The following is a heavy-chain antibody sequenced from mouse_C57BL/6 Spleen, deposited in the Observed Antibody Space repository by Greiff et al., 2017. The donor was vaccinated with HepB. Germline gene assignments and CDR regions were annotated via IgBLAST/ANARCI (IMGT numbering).Heavy chain of an antibody. Sequence: VQLQQPGAELVKPGASVKLSCKASGYTFTSYWMHWVKQRPGQGLEWIGMIHPNSGSTNYNEKFKSKATLTVDKSSSTAYMQLSSLTSEDSAVYYCARTRGNSPYYYAMGYWGQGPSVTVSS. D-gene: IGHD1-1*01. CDR3: ARTRGNSPYYYAMGY. CDR2: IHPNSGST. J-gene: IGHJ4*01. V-gene: IGHV1-64*01. CDR1: GYTFTSYW.